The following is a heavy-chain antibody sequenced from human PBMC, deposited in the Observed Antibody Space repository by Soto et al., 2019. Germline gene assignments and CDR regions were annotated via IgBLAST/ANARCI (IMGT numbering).Heavy chain of an antibody. Sequence: GESLKISCKGSGYSFTSYWIGWVRQMPGKGLEWMGIIYPGDSDTRYSPSFQGQVAISADKSISTAYLQWSSLKASDTAVYYCTTDRFYSPVDHWGQGTLVTVSS. V-gene: IGHV5-51*01. CDR1: GYSFTSYW. CDR3: TTDRFYSPVDH. J-gene: IGHJ4*02. D-gene: IGHD4-4*01. CDR2: IYPGDSDT.